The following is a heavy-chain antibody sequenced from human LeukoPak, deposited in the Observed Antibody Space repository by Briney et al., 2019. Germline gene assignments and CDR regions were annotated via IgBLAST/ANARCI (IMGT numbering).Heavy chain of an antibody. CDR1: GGSISSYY. D-gene: IGHD3-3*01. V-gene: IGHV4-4*07. J-gene: IGHJ5*02. CDR3: ARDMDFWSGYYKVWWFDP. Sequence: TSETLSLTCTVSGGSISSYYWSWIRQPAGKGLEWIGRIYTSGSTNYNPSLKSRVTMSVDTSKNQFSLKLSSVTAADTAVYYCARDMDFWSGYYKVWWFDPWGQGTLVTVSS. CDR2: IYTSGST.